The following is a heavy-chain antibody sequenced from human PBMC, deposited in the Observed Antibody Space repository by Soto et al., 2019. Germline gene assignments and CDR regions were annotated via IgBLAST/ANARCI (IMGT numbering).Heavy chain of an antibody. CDR3: ARGVVGATDDYFDY. V-gene: IGHV4-59*01. J-gene: IGHJ4*02. D-gene: IGHD1-26*01. Sequence: PSETLSLTCTVSGGSISSYYWSWIRQPPGKGLEWIGYIYYSGSTNYNPSLKSRVTISVDTSKNQFSLKLSSVTAADTAVYYCARGVVGATDDYFDYWGQGTLVTVPS. CDR1: GGSISSYY. CDR2: IYYSGST.